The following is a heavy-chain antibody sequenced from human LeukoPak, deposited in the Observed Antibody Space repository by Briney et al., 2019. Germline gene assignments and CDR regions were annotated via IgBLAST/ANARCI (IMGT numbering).Heavy chain of an antibody. CDR1: GFTFSSYS. Sequence: GGSLTLSCAASGFTFSSYSMNWVRQAPGKGLEWVSSTSSSRSNIYYADSVKGRFTISRDNAKNSLYLQMNSLRAEDTAVYYCVRDRGYSSGWYNFDYWGQGALVSPSS. CDR3: VRDRGYSSGWYNFDY. D-gene: IGHD6-19*01. J-gene: IGHJ4*02. CDR2: TSSSRSNI. V-gene: IGHV3-21*01.